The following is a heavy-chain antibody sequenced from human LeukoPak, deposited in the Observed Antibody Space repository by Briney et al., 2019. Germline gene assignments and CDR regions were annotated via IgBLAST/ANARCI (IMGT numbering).Heavy chain of an antibody. V-gene: IGHV4-38-2*02. J-gene: IGHJ5*02. D-gene: IGHD3-3*01. CDR3: ARDDLKFLEWLLTYGWFDP. Sequence: SETLSLTCTVSGYSISSGYYWGWIRQPPGKGLERIGSIYHSGSTYYNPSLKSRVTISVDTSKNQFSLKLSSVTAADTAVYYCARDDLKFLEWLLTYGWFDPWGQGTLVTVSS. CDR1: GYSISSGYY. CDR2: IYHSGST.